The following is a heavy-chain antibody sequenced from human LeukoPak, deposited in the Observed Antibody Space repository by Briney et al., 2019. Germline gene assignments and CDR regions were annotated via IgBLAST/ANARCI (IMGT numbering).Heavy chain of an antibody. V-gene: IGHV4-34*01. J-gene: IGHJ6*03. CDR2: INHSGST. CDR1: GGSISSYY. CDR3: ARVRRPIVVVPAAIYYYYYMDV. D-gene: IGHD2-2*02. Sequence: SETLSLTCTVSGGSISSYYWSWIRQPPGKGLEWIGEINHSGSTNYNPSLKSRVTISVDTSKNQFSLKLSSVTAADTAVYYCARVRRPIVVVPAAIYYYYYMDVWGKGTTVTVSS.